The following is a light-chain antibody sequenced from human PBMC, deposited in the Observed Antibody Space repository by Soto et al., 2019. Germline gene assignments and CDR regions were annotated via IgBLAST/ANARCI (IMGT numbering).Light chain of an antibody. CDR2: NTD. CDR3: QSYDSSLSAHVV. J-gene: IGLJ2*01. Sequence: QAVVTQEPSVSVSPGGTVTLTCALSTGSVSTSYYPRWYQQTPGQAPRTLIYNTDTRSSGVPNRFSGSILGNKAALTITGAQAADESDYYCQSYDSSLSAHVVFGGGTKLTVL. CDR1: TGSVSTSYY. V-gene: IGLV8-61*01.